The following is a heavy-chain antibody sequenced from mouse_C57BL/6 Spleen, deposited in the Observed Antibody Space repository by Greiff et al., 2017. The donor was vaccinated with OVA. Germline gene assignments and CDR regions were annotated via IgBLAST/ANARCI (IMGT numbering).Heavy chain of an antibody. D-gene: IGHD3-2*02. CDR1: GYTFTSYW. J-gene: IGHJ2*01. Sequence: QVHVKQPGAELVRPGSSVKLSCKASGYTFTSYWMHWVKQRPIQGLEWIGNIDPSDSETHYNQKFKDKATLTVDKSSSTAYMQLSSLTSEDSAVYYCARGELSFDYWGQGTTLTVSS. V-gene: IGHV1-52*01. CDR2: IDPSDSET. CDR3: ARGELSFDY.